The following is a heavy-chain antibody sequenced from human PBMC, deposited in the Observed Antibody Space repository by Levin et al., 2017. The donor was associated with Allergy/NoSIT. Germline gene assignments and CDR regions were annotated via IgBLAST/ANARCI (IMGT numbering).Heavy chain of an antibody. J-gene: IGHJ4*02. V-gene: IGHV1-46*01. CDR2: INPSGGST. CDR1: GYTFTSYY. CDR3: ARGMDIVVVPAATPFDY. Sequence: EASVKVSCKASGYTFTSYYMHWVRQAPGQGLEWMGIINPSGGSTSYAQKFQGRVTMTRDTSTSTVYMELSSLRSEDTAVYYCARGMDIVVVPAATPFDYWGQGTLVTVSS. D-gene: IGHD2-2*03.